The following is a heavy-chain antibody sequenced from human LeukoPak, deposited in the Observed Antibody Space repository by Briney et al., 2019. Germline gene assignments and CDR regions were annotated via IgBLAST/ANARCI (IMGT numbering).Heavy chain of an antibody. J-gene: IGHJ4*02. CDR3: ARGRYYGSGSYYNDY. CDR2: INHSGST. CDR1: GGSFSGYY. Sequence: SETLSLTCAVSGGSFSGYYWSWIRQPPGKGLEWIGEINHSGSTNYNPSLKSRVTMSVDTSKNQFSLKLSSVTAADTAVYYCARGRYYGSGSYYNDYWGQGTLVTVSS. D-gene: IGHD3-10*01. V-gene: IGHV4-34*01.